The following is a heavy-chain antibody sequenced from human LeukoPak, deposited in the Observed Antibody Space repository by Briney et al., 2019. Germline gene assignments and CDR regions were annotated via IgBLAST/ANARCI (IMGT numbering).Heavy chain of an antibody. J-gene: IGHJ5*02. V-gene: IGHV3-48*03. D-gene: IGHD3-3*01. CDR1: GFTFSSYE. CDR2: ISSSGSTI. CDR3: ARERERFLNL. Sequence: GGSLRLSCAASGFTFSSYEMNWVLQAPGKGLEWVSYISSSGSTIFYADSVKGRFTISRDNAKNSLYLQMSSLRAEDTAVYYCARERERFLNLWGQGTLVTVSS.